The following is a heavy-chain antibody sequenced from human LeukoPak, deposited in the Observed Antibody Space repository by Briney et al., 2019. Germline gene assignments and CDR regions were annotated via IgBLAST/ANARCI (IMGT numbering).Heavy chain of an antibody. D-gene: IGHD4-23*01. CDR3: AKDQVVTPEYYFDY. CDR1: GFTFSRDS. CDR2: INGGGSPI. Sequence: GGSLRLSCAASGFTFSRDSMNWVRQAPGKGLEWVAYINGGGSPIYYADSVRGRFTISRDNAKSSLYLQMNSLRVEDTAVYYCAKDQVVTPEYYFDYWGQGTLVTVSS. V-gene: IGHV3-48*01. J-gene: IGHJ4*02.